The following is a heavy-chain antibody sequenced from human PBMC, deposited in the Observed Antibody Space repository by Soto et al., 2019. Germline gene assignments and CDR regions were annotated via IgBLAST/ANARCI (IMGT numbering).Heavy chain of an antibody. V-gene: IGHV3-33*01. CDR3: ARDREGAFDI. Sequence: QVQLVESGGGVVQPGRSLRLSCAASGFTFSSYGMHWVRQAPGKGLEWVAVIWYDGSNKYYADSVKGRFTISRDNSKNTLYLQMNSLRAEDTGVYYCARDREGAFDIWGQGTMVTVSS. J-gene: IGHJ3*02. CDR1: GFTFSSYG. CDR2: IWYDGSNK.